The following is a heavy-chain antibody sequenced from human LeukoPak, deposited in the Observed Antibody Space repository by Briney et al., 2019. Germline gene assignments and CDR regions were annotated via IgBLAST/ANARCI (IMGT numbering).Heavy chain of an antibody. CDR3: AREHYYASGSYRYNDY. J-gene: IGHJ4*02. D-gene: IGHD3-10*01. Sequence: GGSLRLSCAASGFTFSSYGMHWVRQAPGKGLEWVAVIWYDGSNKYYADSVKGRFTISRDNSKNTLYLQMNSLRAEDTAVYYCAREHYYASGSYRYNDYWGQGTLVTVSS. V-gene: IGHV3-33*01. CDR1: GFTFSSYG. CDR2: IWYDGSNK.